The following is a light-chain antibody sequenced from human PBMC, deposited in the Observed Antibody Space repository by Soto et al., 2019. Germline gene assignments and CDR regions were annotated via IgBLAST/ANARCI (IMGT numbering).Light chain of an antibody. CDR3: NSYAGSNNYVV. CDR2: EVS. J-gene: IGLJ2*01. CDR1: SSDVGGYNY. V-gene: IGLV2-8*01. Sequence: QSALTQPPSASGSPGQSVTISCTGTSSDVGGYNYVSWYQQHPAKAPKLMIYEVSKRPSGVPDRFSGSKSGNTASLTVSGLQAEDEADYYCNSYAGSNNYVVFGGGTKLTVL.